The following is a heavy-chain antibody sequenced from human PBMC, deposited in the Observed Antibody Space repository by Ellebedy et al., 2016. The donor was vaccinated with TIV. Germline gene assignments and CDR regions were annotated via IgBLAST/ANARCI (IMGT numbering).Heavy chain of an antibody. CDR3: TRDRGGGNYRYYYYGFDV. V-gene: IGHV3-30-3*01. CDR1: GFTFSTYP. J-gene: IGHJ6*02. CDR2: IPYDGTDK. D-gene: IGHD4/OR15-4a*01. Sequence: GESLKISCAASGFTFSTYPMHWVRQAPGKGLEWVALIPYDGTDKFYADSVRGRFSISRDNSKNTQYLQMDSLRGDDTAIYYCTRDRGGGNYRYYYYGFDVWGQGTTVTVSS.